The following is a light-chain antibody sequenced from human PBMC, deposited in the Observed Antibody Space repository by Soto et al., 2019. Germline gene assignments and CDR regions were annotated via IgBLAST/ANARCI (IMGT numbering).Light chain of an antibody. V-gene: IGLV4-69*01. Sequence: QSVLTQSPSASASLGASVKLTCTLSSGHSSYAIAWHQQQPEKGPRYLMKLNSDGSHSKGDGIPDRFSGSSSGAERYLTISSLQSEDEADYYCQTWGTCIHVVFGGGTKL. CDR3: QTWGTCIHVV. J-gene: IGLJ2*01. CDR2: LNSDGSH. CDR1: SGHSSYA.